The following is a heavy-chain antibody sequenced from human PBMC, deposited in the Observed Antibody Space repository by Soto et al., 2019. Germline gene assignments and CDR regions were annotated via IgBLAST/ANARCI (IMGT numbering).Heavy chain of an antibody. CDR1: GGSISSYY. V-gene: IGHV4-59*08. CDR3: ARHNYGSGSTYFDY. J-gene: IGHJ4*02. CDR2: IYYSGST. D-gene: IGHD3-10*01. Sequence: SETLSLTCTVSGGSISSYYWSWIRQPPGKGLEWIGYIYYSGSTNYNPSLKSRVTISVNTTKNQFSLKLNSMTAADTAVYYCARHNYGSGSTYFDYWGQGTLVTVSS.